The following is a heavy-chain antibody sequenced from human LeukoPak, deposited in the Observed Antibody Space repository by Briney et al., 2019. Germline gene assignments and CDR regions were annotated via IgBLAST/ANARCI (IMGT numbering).Heavy chain of an antibody. D-gene: IGHD3-3*01. CDR1: GGSISSGDYY. CDR2: IYYSGST. J-gene: IGHJ4*02. Sequence: PSETLSLTCTVSGGSISSGDYYWSWIRQPPGEGLEWIGYIYYSGSTYYNPSLKSRVTISVDTSKNQFSLKLSSVTAADTAVYYCARDAIFGAFDYWGQGTLVTVSS. V-gene: IGHV4-30-4*01. CDR3: ARDAIFGAFDY.